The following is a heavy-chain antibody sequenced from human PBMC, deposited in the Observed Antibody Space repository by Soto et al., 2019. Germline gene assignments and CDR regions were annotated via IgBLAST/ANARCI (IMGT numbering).Heavy chain of an antibody. CDR1: GFIFSNYW. CDR2: IDHDGPT. J-gene: IGHJ4*02. V-gene: IGHV3-74*01. Sequence: EVQLVESGGGLVQPGWSLRLSCAGSGFIFSNYWMHWVRQAPGKGLEWVARIDHDGPTDYADSVRGRFTIARDNADNTLYLQMNRLSPEDTAVYYCVRDSHGDYWGQGTVVTVSS. CDR3: VRDSHGDY.